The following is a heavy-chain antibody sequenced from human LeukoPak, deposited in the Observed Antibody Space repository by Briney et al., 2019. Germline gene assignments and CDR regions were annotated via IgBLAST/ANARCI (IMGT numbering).Heavy chain of an antibody. V-gene: IGHV1-8*01. D-gene: IGHD6-13*01. CDR2: MNPNSGNT. J-gene: IGHJ4*02. CDR3: ARVRAAALDY. Sequence: ASVKVSCKASGYTFTSYDINWVRQAPGQGLEWMGWMNPNSGNTDYAQKFQGRVTMTRNTSISTAYMELSSLRSEDTAVYYCARVRAAALDYWGQGTLVTVSS. CDR1: GYTFTSYD.